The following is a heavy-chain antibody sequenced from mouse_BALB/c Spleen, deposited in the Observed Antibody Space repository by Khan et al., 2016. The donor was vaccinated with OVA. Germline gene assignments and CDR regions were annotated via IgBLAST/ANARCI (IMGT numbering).Heavy chain of an antibody. J-gene: IGHJ2*01. CDR1: GYTFTTYW. V-gene: IGHV1-7*01. CDR2: INPTSGYT. CDR3: TRDRIDY. Sequence: QVQLQQSGAELAKPGASVKMSCKASGYTFTTYWMHWVKQRPGQGLEWIGYINPTSGYTDYHEKFKDRAILSADKSSSTAYMQLSSLTSDASAVFYCTRDRIDYWGQGTTLTVSS.